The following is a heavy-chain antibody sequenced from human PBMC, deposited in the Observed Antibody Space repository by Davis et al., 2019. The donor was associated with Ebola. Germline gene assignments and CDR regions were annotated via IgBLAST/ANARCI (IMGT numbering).Heavy chain of an antibody. Sequence: GGSLRLSCAASGFSFSSHSMNWVRQAPGKGLEWVSYISGGSETIHYADSVKGRFTISRDNAKNSLYLQMNSLRDEDTAVYYCAREWFGEMDRGQGALVTVSS. D-gene: IGHD3-10*01. CDR1: GFSFSSHS. V-gene: IGHV3-48*02. CDR2: ISGGSETI. J-gene: IGHJ4*02. CDR3: AREWFGEMD.